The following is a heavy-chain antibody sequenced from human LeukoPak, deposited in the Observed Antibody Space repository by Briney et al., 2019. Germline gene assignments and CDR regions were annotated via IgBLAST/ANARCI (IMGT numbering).Heavy chain of an antibody. Sequence: PGGSLRLSCAASGFSFSTYWMSWVRQAPGKGLEWVANIKEDGSEKYFVGSVKGRFSISRDNAQNSLYLQMNNLRAEDTAVYYCAGGAAMTSYYYYYMDVWGKGTTVTVSS. D-gene: IGHD5-18*01. CDR1: GFSFSTYW. CDR3: AGGAAMTSYYYYYMDV. J-gene: IGHJ6*03. CDR2: IKEDGSEK. V-gene: IGHV3-7*01.